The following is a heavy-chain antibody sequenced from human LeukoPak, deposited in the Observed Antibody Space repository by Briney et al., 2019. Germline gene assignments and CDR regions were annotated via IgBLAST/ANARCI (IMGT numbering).Heavy chain of an antibody. CDR1: GYSISSGYY. Sequence: PSETLSLTCTVSGYSISSGYYWGWIRQPPGKGLEWIATISHSGSTYYNPSLKSQVTISVDTSKNQFSLKLSSVTAADTAVYYCARTTTGGFDYWGQGTLVTVSS. J-gene: IGHJ4*02. CDR3: ARTTTGGFDY. CDR2: ISHSGST. D-gene: IGHD1-26*01. V-gene: IGHV4-38-2*02.